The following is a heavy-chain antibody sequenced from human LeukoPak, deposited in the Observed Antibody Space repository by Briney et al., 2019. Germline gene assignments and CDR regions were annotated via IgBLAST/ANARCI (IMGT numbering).Heavy chain of an antibody. V-gene: IGHV5-51*01. CDR1: GYSFVNYW. J-gene: IGHJ4*02. CDR2: IYPGQSDA. CDR3: ARLQCDGSGCHGASSYYFDY. Sequence: GESLKISCKGSGYSFVNYWIAWVRQMPGKGLGWMGIIYPGQSDARYSPSFQGQVTISADKSISTAYLQLSSLTASDTAMYYCARLQCDGSGCHGASSYYFDYWGQGTVVAVSP. D-gene: IGHD6-19*01.